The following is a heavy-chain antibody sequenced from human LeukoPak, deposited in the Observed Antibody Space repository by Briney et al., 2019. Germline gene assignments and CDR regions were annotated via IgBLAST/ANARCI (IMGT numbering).Heavy chain of an antibody. CDR2: IYTSGST. Sequence: PSQTLSLTCTVSGGSISSGSYYWSWIRQPAGKGLEWIGRIYTSGSTNYNPSLKSRVTISVDTSKNQFSLKLSSVTAADTAVYYCARGWDIVVVPAAMGAFDIWGQGTMVTVSS. V-gene: IGHV4-61*02. D-gene: IGHD2-2*01. CDR1: GGSISSGSYY. CDR3: ARGWDIVVVPAAMGAFDI. J-gene: IGHJ3*02.